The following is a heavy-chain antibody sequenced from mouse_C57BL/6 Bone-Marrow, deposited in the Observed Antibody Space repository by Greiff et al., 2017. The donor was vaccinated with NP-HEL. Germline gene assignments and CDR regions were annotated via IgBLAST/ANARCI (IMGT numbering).Heavy chain of an antibody. D-gene: IGHD1-1*02. CDR1: GYTFTSYW. Sequence: VQLQQPGAELVKPGASVKLSCKASGYTFTSYWMQWVKQRPGQGLEWIGEIDPSDSYTNYNQKFKGKATLTVDTSSSTAYMQLSSLTSEDSAVYYCARGHYGRWGQGTLVTVSA. CDR2: IDPSDSYT. CDR3: ARGHYGR. V-gene: IGHV1-50*01. J-gene: IGHJ3*01.